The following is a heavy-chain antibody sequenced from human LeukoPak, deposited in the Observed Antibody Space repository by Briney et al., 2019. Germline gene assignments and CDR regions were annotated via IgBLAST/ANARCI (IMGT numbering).Heavy chain of an antibody. CDR2: ISSSGSTI. CDR1: GFTFSDYY. CDR3: AKDLVKGSGWIDAFDI. D-gene: IGHD6-19*01. Sequence: GGSLRLSCAASGFTFSDYYMSWIRQAPGKGLEWVSYISSSGSTIYYADSVKGRFTISRDNAKNSLYLQMNSLRAEDTAVYYCAKDLVKGSGWIDAFDIWGQGTMVTVSS. J-gene: IGHJ3*02. V-gene: IGHV3-11*01.